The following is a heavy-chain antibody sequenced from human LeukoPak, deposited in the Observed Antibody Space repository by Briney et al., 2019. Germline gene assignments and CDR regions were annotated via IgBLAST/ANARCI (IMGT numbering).Heavy chain of an antibody. D-gene: IGHD3-9*01. CDR1: GFTVSSNY. CDR2: IYSGGST. Sequence: GGSLRLSCAASGFTVSSNYMSWVRQAPGKWLEWVSVIYSGGSTYYADSVKGRFTISRDNSKNTLYLQMNSLRAEDTAVYYCAREGYDILTGYRNWFDPWGQGTLVTVSS. V-gene: IGHV3-66*01. CDR3: AREGYDILTGYRNWFDP. J-gene: IGHJ5*02.